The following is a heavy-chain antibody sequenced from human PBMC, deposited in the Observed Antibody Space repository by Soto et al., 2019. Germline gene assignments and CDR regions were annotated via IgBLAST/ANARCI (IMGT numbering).Heavy chain of an antibody. D-gene: IGHD2-21*02. CDR2: IDPNSGGT. J-gene: IGHJ5*02. V-gene: IGHV1-2*04. CDR1: GYTFTGYY. CDR3: ARSLRCGRGGDCYGWFEP. Sequence: QVQLVQSGAEVKKPGASVKVSCKASGYTFTGYYIHWVRQAPGQGLEWMGWIDPNSGGTKYAQKFQVWVTLTKETSISTDYMKLSRLRSGDTAVYYCARSLRCGRGGDCYGWFEPWGQGTLVTDSS.